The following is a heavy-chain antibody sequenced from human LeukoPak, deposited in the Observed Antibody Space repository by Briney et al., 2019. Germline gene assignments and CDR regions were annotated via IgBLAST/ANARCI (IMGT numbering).Heavy chain of an antibody. CDR1: GFTFSSYE. J-gene: IGHJ3*02. D-gene: IGHD1-26*01. V-gene: IGHV3-48*03. CDR3: AKLPGLVGATASFDI. CDR2: ISSSGSTI. Sequence: QPGGSLRLSCAASGFTFSSYEMIWVRQAPGKGLEWVSYISSSGSTIYYADSVKGRFTISRDNAKNSLYLQMNSLRAEDTAIYYCAKLPGLVGATASFDIWGQGTMVTVSS.